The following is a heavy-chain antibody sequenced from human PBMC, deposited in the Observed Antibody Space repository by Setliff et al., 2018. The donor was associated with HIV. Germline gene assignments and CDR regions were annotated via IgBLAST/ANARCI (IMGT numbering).Heavy chain of an antibody. D-gene: IGHD6-13*01. V-gene: IGHV3-74*01. Sequence: GGSLRLSCTASGFTFSDYWLHWVRRGPGRGLEWVSRIGRDGTVANYADSVKGRFTISRDNARNTLLLQMNSLGVEDTALYYGGRDVQDAAADNWGRGTLVTVSS. J-gene: IGHJ4*02. CDR3: GRDVQDAAADN. CDR1: GFTFSDYW. CDR2: IGRDGTVA.